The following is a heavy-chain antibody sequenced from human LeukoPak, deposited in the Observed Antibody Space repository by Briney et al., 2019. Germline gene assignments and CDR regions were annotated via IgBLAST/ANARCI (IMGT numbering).Heavy chain of an antibody. J-gene: IGHJ4*02. CDR3: ARGSSYYDSSGYYYFSFDY. D-gene: IGHD3-22*01. CDR2: IGTAGDT. CDR1: GFTFSSYD. Sequence: GGSLRPSCAASGFTFSSYDMHWVRQATGKGLEWVSAIGTAGDTYYPGSVKGRFTISRENAKNSLYLQMNSLRAGDTAVYYCARGSSYYDSSGYYYFSFDYWGQGTLVTVSS. V-gene: IGHV3-13*01.